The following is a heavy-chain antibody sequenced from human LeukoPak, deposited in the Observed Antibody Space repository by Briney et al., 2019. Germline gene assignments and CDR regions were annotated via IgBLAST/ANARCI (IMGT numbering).Heavy chain of an antibody. CDR1: GFTFDDYG. V-gene: IGHV3-20*04. J-gene: IGHJ6*03. CDR3: ARIAARLFYYYYYMDV. D-gene: IGHD6-6*01. Sequence: GGSLRLSCAGSGFTFDDYGMSWVRQAPGKGVEWVSGINWSGGSTGYADSVKGRFTISRDNAKNSLYLQMNSLRAEDTALYYCARIAARLFYYYYYMDVWGKGTTVTVSS. CDR2: INWSGGST.